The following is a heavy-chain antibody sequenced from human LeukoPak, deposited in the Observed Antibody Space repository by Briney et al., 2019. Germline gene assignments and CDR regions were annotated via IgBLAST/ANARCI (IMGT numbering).Heavy chain of an antibody. Sequence: SETLSLTCTVSGGSISNYYWSWIRQPAGKGLEWIGRTYTSGSTNYNPSLKSRVTISVDTSKNQFSLKLSSVTAADTAVYYCARGNRMITFGGVINFDYWGQGTLVTVSS. V-gene: IGHV4-4*07. CDR1: GGSISNYY. CDR3: ARGNRMITFGGVINFDY. D-gene: IGHD3-16*02. CDR2: TYTSGST. J-gene: IGHJ4*02.